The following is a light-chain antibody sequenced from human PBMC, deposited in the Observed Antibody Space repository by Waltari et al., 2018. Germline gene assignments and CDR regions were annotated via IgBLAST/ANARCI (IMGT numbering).Light chain of an antibody. Sequence: EIALTQSPGTLSLSPGERATLACRASQSVNSNHLGWDQHKPGQGPRLLIYGASNRGAGITDRFSGGGSGTDFTLTITRLEPEDFALYYCQQYATSPPTFGQGTQVEIK. CDR1: QSVNSNH. V-gene: IGKV3-20*01. CDR3: QQYATSPPT. CDR2: GAS. J-gene: IGKJ1*01.